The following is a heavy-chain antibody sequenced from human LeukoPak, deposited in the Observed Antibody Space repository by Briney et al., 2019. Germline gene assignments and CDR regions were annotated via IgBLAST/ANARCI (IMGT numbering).Heavy chain of an antibody. CDR3: AKVLQMFREVTPFDY. CDR2: IRSDGINK. V-gene: IGHV3-30*02. CDR1: GFTFSSYG. D-gene: IGHD3-10*01. Sequence: GGSLRLSCAASGFTFSSYGMHWVRQAPGKGLQWVAFIRSDGINKYYADSVKGRFTISRDNSKNTLYLQMNSLRAEDTAMYYCAKVLQMFREVTPFDYWGQGTQVTVSS. J-gene: IGHJ4*02.